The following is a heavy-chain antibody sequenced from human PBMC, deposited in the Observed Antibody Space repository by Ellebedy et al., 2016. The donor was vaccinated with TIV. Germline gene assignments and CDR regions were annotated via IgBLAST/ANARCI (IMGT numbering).Heavy chain of an antibody. CDR3: ARRAMVRGVITGSFDI. CDR1: GYSFSSYW. Sequence: GESLKISCKGSGYSFSSYWIGWVRQMPGQGLEWMGIIHPADSDTRYSPSFQGQVTISADKSISIAYLQWSSLKASETAMYYCARRAMVRGVITGSFDIWGQGTMVTVSS. J-gene: IGHJ3*02. D-gene: IGHD3-10*01. V-gene: IGHV5-51*01. CDR2: IHPADSDT.